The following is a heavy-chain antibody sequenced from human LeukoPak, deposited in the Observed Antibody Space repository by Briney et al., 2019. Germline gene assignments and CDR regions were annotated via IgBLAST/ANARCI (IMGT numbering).Heavy chain of an antibody. D-gene: IGHD4/OR15-4a*01. CDR1: RFTFSNAW. CDR2: IKSKADGETT. J-gene: IGHJ4*02. Sequence: PGGSLRLSCAASRFTFSNAWMNWVRQAPGKGLEWVGRIKSKADGETTDYAAPVKGRFTISRDDSNNMVYLQMYSLKIEDTAVYYCAIDEPNYAPYDFDYWGQGTLVTVSS. V-gene: IGHV3-15*01. CDR3: AIDEPNYAPYDFDY.